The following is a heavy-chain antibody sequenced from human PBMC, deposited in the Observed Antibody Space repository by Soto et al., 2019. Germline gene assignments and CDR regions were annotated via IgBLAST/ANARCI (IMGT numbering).Heavy chain of an antibody. CDR3: ARHGSN. Sequence: PSETLSLTCTVSGVSISNSRYYWGWIRRPPGKGLEWIGTIYYSGITYYNPSLKSRVTISVDTSKNQFSLKLTSVTAADTAVYYCARHGSNWGQGTLVTVSS. J-gene: IGHJ4*02. CDR2: IYYSGIT. V-gene: IGHV4-39*01. CDR1: GVSISNSRYY.